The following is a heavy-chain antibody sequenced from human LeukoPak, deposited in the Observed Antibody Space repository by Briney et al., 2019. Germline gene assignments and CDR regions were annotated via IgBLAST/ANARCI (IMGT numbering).Heavy chain of an antibody. J-gene: IGHJ4*02. CDR1: GFTFSSYA. CDR3: AKAHREGFNSYGASFDY. CDR2: ISGSGGST. V-gene: IGHV3-23*01. Sequence: GGSLRLSCAASGFTFSSYAMSWVRQAPGKGLEWVSAISGSGGSTYYADSVKGRFTISRDNSKNTLYLQMNSLRAEDTAVYYCAKAHREGFNSYGASFDYWGQGTLVTVSS. D-gene: IGHD5-18*01.